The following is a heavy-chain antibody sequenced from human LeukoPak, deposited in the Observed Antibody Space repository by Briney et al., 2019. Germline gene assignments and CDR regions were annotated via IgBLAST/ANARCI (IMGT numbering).Heavy chain of an antibody. J-gene: IGHJ4*02. Sequence: TSETLSLTCAVYGGSFSGYYWSWIRQPPGKGLEWIGEINHSGSTNYNPSLKSRVTISVDTSKNQFSLKLSSVTAADTAVYYCARAQYVDISGFYPGYWGQGTLVTVSS. V-gene: IGHV4-34*01. D-gene: IGHD3-22*01. CDR2: INHSGST. CDR1: GGSFSGYY. CDR3: ARAQYVDISGFYPGY.